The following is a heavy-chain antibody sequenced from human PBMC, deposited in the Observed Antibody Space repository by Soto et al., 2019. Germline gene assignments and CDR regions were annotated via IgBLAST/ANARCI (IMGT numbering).Heavy chain of an antibody. CDR1: GFTFSSYA. D-gene: IGHD2-15*01. Sequence: GGSLRLSCAASGFTFSSYAMSWVRQAPGKGLEWVSAISGSGGSTYYADSVKGRFTISRDNSKNTLYLQMNSLRAEDTAVYYCARALGYCSGGSCYGFFSHDEGFDYWGQGTLVTVSS. J-gene: IGHJ4*02. CDR3: ARALGYCSGGSCYGFFSHDEGFDY. V-gene: IGHV3-23*01. CDR2: ISGSGGST.